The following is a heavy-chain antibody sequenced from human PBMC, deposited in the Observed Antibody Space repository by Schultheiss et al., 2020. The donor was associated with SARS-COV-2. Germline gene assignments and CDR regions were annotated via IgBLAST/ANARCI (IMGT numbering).Heavy chain of an antibody. J-gene: IGHJ5*02. D-gene: IGHD2-2*01. CDR2: IYYSGST. V-gene: IGHV4-61*01. CDR3: ARRVPGLGFDP. CDR1: GFSLSNARMG. Sequence: SGPTLVKPTETLTLTCTVSGFSLSNARMGVSWIRQPPGKALEWIGYIYYSGSTNYNPSLKSRVTISVDTSKNQFSLKLSSVTAADTAVYYCARRVPGLGFDPWGQGTLVTVSS.